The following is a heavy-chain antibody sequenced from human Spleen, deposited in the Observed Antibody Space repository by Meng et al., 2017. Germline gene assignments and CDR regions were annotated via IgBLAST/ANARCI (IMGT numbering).Heavy chain of an antibody. CDR1: GGSFSGYY. Sequence: LQQWGVGLLEPSRTLSLTGAVYGGSFSGYYWGWIRQPPGKGLEWIGEINHSGSTNYNPSLKSRVTISVDTSKNQFSLKLSSVTAADTAVYYCARGPIAAAGRAYYWFDPWGQGTLVTVSS. CDR3: ARGPIAAAGRAYYWFDP. D-gene: IGHD6-13*01. J-gene: IGHJ5*02. V-gene: IGHV4-34*01. CDR2: INHSGST.